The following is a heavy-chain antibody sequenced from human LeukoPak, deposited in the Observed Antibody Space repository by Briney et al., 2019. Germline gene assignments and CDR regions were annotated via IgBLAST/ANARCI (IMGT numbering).Heavy chain of an antibody. CDR3: ASVGYCGGDCYDNWFDP. Sequence: ASVKVSCKASGYTFTGYYMHWVRQAPGQGLERKGWINPNSGGTNYAQKFQGRVTMTRDTSISTAYMELSRLRSDDTAVYYCASVGYCGGDCYDNWFDPWGQGTLVTVSS. J-gene: IGHJ5*02. D-gene: IGHD2-21*02. V-gene: IGHV1-2*02. CDR2: INPNSGGT. CDR1: GYTFTGYY.